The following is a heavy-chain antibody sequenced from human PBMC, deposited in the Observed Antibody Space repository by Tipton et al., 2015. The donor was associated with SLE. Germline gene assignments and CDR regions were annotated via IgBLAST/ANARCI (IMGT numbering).Heavy chain of an antibody. D-gene: IGHD2-2*01. Sequence: TLSLTCTVSGGSISSGGYCWSWIRQHPGKGLEWIGYIYYSGSTYYNPSLKSRVTISVDTSKNQFSLKLSSVTAADTAVYYCAREGCSSTSCYGYYYMDVWGKGTTVTVSS. J-gene: IGHJ6*03. V-gene: IGHV4-31*03. CDR1: GGSISSGGYC. CDR2: IYYSGST. CDR3: AREGCSSTSCYGYYYMDV.